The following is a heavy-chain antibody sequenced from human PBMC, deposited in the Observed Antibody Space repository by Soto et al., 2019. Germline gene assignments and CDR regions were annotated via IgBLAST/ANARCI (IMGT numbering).Heavy chain of an antibody. J-gene: IGHJ4*02. V-gene: IGHV1-69*12. CDR2: IIPIFGTA. Sequence: QVQLVQSGAEVKKPGSSVKVSCKASGGTFNSYAISWVRQAPGQGLEWMGGIIPIFGTADYAQKFQGRVTISAVESTSTAYMELSSLRSEDTAVYYCASHYDSGGYYYRGLDYWGQGTWSPSPQ. CDR3: ASHYDSGGYYYRGLDY. D-gene: IGHD3-22*01. CDR1: GGTFNSYA.